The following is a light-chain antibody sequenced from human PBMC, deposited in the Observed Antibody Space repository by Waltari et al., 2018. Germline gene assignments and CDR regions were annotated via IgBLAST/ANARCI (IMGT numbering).Light chain of an antibody. CDR2: EAS. Sequence: EIVLTQSPATLSLSPGERATLSCRASQSVGSYLAWYQQGPGQAPRLLISEASNRATGIPARFSGSGSETDFTLTISSLEPEDFAVYYCQQRNTWWTFGQGTKVEIK. CDR3: QQRNTWWT. V-gene: IGKV3-11*01. J-gene: IGKJ1*01. CDR1: QSVGSY.